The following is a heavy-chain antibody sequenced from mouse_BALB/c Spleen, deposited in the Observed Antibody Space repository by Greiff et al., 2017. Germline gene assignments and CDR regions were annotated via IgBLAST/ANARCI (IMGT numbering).Heavy chain of an antibody. CDR1: GYTFTSYT. Sequence: QVQLQQPGAELVKPGASVKLSCKASGYTFTSYTMHWVKQRPGQGLEWIGYINPSSGYTEYNQKFKDKTTLTADKSSSTAYMQLSSLTSEDSAVYYCARDYGSSFYAMDYWGQGTSVTVSS. J-gene: IGHJ4*01. D-gene: IGHD1-1*01. CDR3: ARDYGSSFYAMDY. CDR2: INPSSGYT. V-gene: IGHV1-4*02.